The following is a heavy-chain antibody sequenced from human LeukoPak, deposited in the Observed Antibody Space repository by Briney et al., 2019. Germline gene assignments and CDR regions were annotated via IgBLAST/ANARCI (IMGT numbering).Heavy chain of an antibody. CDR3: ASGTGCTGGSCSYYGMDV. D-gene: IGHD2-15*01. J-gene: IGHJ6*02. V-gene: IGHV1-3*01. CDR2: INAGNGDT. CDR1: GYTFTSYA. Sequence: ASVKVSCKASGYTFTSYAMHWVRQAPGQRLEWMGWINAGNGDTKYSQKFQGRVTITRDTSATTAYMELSSLRSEDTAVYYCASGTGCTGGSCSYYGMDVWGQGTTVTVSS.